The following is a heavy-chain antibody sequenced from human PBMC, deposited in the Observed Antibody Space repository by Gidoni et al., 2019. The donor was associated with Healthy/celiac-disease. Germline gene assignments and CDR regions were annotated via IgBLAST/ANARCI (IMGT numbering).Heavy chain of an antibody. CDR1: GFTFRSYW. D-gene: IGHD2-15*01. V-gene: IGHV3-7*01. CDR2: IKQDGSEK. J-gene: IGHJ4*02. CDR3: ARAVVAWDY. Sequence: EVQLVESGGGLVPPGGSLRLSCAASGFTFRSYWMSWVRQAPGKGLEWVANIKQDGSEKYYVDSVKGRFTISRDNAKNSLYLQMNSLRTEDTAVYYCARAVVAWDYWGQGTLVTVSS.